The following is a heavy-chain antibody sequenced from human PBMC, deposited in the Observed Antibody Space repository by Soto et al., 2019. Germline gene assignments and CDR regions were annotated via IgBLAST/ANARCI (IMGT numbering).Heavy chain of an antibody. CDR3: ARVVARITMIGGFDL. V-gene: IGHV1-69*01. Sequence: QVQLVQSGAEVKKPGSSVKVSCKASGGTFSSYAISWVRQAPGQGLEWMGGIIPIFGTANYAQKFQGRVTITADESTSTAYMALSSLRSEDTAVYYCARVVARITMIGGFDLWGRGTLVTVSS. J-gene: IGHJ2*01. D-gene: IGHD3-22*01. CDR1: GGTFSSYA. CDR2: IIPIFGTA.